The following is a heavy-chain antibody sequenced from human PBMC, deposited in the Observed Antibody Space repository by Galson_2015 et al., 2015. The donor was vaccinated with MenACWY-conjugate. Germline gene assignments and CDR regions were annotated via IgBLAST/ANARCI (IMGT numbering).Heavy chain of an antibody. V-gene: IGHV3-23*01. J-gene: IGHJ4*02. D-gene: IGHD5-12*01. Sequence: SLRLSCAASGFTFSNYAMSWVRQAPGKGLEWVSAISGSGGSTYYVDSVKGRFTISRDNGKNSLYLQMNSLRAEDTAVYYCMRVLGQSGSDSPATGGQGTLATVS. CDR2: ISGSGGST. CDR3: MRVLGQSGSDSPAT. CDR1: GFTFSNYA.